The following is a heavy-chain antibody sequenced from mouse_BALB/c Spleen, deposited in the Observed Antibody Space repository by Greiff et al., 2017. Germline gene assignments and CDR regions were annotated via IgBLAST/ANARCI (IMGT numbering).Heavy chain of an antibody. D-gene: IGHD2-4*01. CDR2: IWAGGST. Sequence: VQLQQSGPGLVAPSQSLSITCTVSGFSLTSYGVHWVRQPPGKGLEWLGVIWAGGSTNYNSALMSRLSISKDNSKSQVFLKMNSLQTDDTAMYYCARAGDYDYDDYAMDYWGQGTSVTVSS. CDR1: GFSLTSYG. J-gene: IGHJ4*01. V-gene: IGHV2-9*02. CDR3: ARAGDYDYDDYAMDY.